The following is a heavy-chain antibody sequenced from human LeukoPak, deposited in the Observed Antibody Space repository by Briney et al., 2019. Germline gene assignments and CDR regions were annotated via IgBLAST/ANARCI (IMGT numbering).Heavy chain of an antibody. V-gene: IGHV1-2*02. Sequence: ASAKVSCKASGYAFTDYYIHWVRQAPGQGPEWMGWVKPSNGETNLAQKFQGRVTMTRDTSINSAYIDLNSLRSDDTAVYYCARGRSSEDSGGYCHFDNWGQGTLVSVSS. CDR3: ARGRSSEDSGGYCHFDN. CDR1: GYAFTDYY. CDR2: VKPSNGET. D-gene: IGHD3-22*01. J-gene: IGHJ4*02.